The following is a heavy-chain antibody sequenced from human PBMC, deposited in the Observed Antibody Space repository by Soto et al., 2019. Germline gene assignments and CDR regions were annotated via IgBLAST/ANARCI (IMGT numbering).Heavy chain of an antibody. CDR1: GFTFGSYG. Sequence: TGGSLRLSCAASGFTFGSYGMHWVRQAPGKGLEWVAVISYDGSNKYYADSVKGRFTISRDNSKNTLYLQMNSLRAEDTAVYYCAKDPESGRGWFDYWGQGTLVTVSS. CDR2: ISYDGSNK. V-gene: IGHV3-30*18. CDR3: AKDPESGRGWFDY. D-gene: IGHD6-19*01. J-gene: IGHJ4*02.